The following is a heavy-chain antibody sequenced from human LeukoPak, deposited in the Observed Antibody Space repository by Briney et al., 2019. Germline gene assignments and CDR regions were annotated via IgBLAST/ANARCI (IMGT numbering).Heavy chain of an antibody. D-gene: IGHD1-1*01. V-gene: IGHV3-23*01. CDR2: ISASGGGT. CDR1: GFTFTSYA. J-gene: IGHJ4*02. Sequence: GGSLRLSCAASGFTFTSYAISWVRQPPGKGLEWVSAISASGGGTYYADSVKGRFTISRDNSKNTLYLQMNSLRAEDTAVYYCAKDFTRNWNPFDYWGQGTLVTVSS. CDR3: AKDFTRNWNPFDY.